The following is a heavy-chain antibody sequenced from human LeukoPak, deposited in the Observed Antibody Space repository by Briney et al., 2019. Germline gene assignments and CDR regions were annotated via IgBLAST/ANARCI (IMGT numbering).Heavy chain of an antibody. CDR1: GFPFSSYG. CDR3: AKEYEGIYQPDY. J-gene: IGHJ4*02. D-gene: IGHD1-14*01. V-gene: IGHV3-30*02. Sequence: GGSLRLSCAASGFPFSSYGMYWVRQAPGKGLEWVAFIRYDGSSKYYGDSVKGRVTISRDNSKNTVSLQMRSLRLEDTGVYYCAKEYEGIYQPDYWGQGVRVTVSS. CDR2: IRYDGSSK.